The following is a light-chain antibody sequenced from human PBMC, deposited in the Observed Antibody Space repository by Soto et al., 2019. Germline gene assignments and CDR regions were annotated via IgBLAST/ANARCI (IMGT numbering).Light chain of an antibody. J-gene: IGLJ1*01. V-gene: IGLV2-14*01. CDR3: NSQRSSGTRV. Sequence: QSVLTQPASVSGYHGQSITISCTGTSSDVGGYKHVSWYQHHPGKAPKLMIYEVSNRPSGVSNRFSGSKSGYTASLTISGLQAEDEADYYCNSQRSSGTRVFGTGTKVTVL. CDR2: EVS. CDR1: SSDVGGYKH.